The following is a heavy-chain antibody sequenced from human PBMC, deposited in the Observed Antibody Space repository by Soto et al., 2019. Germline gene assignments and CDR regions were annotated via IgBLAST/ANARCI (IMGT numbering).Heavy chain of an antibody. D-gene: IGHD3-22*01. J-gene: IGHJ6*02. CDR2: IYYSGST. CDR3: ARDRNYYDSSGYFPYYGMDV. V-gene: IGHV4-59*01. Sequence: SETLSLTCTVSGGSISSYYWSWIRQPPGKGLEWIGYIYYSGSTNYNPSLKSRVTISVDTSKNQFSLKLSSVTAADMAVYYCARDRNYYDSSGYFPYYGMDVWGQGTTVTVSS. CDR1: GGSISSYY.